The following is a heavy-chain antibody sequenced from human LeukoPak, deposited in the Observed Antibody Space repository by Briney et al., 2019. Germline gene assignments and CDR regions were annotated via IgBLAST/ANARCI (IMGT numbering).Heavy chain of an antibody. D-gene: IGHD6-6*01. CDR1: GFTFSDYY. CDR3: ARDSFIAARGLFY. V-gene: IGHV3-11*01. CDR2: ISSSGSTI. J-gene: IGHJ4*02. Sequence: SGGSLRLSCAASGFTFSDYYMSWIRQAPGKGLEWVSYISSSGSTIYYADSVKGRFTISRDNAKNSLYLQMNSLRAEDTAVYYCARDSFIAARGLFYWGQGTLVTVSS.